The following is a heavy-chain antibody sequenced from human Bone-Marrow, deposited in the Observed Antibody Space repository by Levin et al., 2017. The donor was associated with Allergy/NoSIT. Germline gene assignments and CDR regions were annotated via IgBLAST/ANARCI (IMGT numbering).Heavy chain of an antibody. V-gene: IGHV4-39*07. J-gene: IGHJ4*02. D-gene: IGHD3-16*01. CDR3: ARDPRFGTSY. CDR1: NGSISSGSFY. Sequence: SETLSLTCTVSNGSISSGSFYWGWIRQPPGKGLEWIGSIFYSGSTNYNPSLKSRVTISLDTSKNQFFLRLSSVTAADTAVYYCARDPRFGTSYWGQGTLVTVSS. CDR2: IFYSGST.